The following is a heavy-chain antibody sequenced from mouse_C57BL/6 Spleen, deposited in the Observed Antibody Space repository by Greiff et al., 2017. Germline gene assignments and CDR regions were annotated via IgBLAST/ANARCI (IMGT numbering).Heavy chain of an antibody. J-gene: IGHJ4*01. CDR3: ARKVGYDPYYAMDY. Sequence: VQLQQPGAELVKPGASVKLSCKASGYTFTSYWMQWVKQRPGQGLEWIGEIDPSDSYTNYNQKVKGKATLTVDTSSSTAYMQLRSLTSEDSAVSYCARKVGYDPYYAMDYWGQGTSVTVSS. CDR1: GYTFTSYW. D-gene: IGHD2-2*01. V-gene: IGHV1-50*01. CDR2: IDPSDSYT.